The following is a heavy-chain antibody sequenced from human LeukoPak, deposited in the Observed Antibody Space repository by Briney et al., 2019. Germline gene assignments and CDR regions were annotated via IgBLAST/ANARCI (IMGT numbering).Heavy chain of an antibody. D-gene: IGHD3-3*01. Sequence: SETLSLTCAVYGGSFSGYYWSWIRQPPGKGLEWIGEINHSGSTNYNPSLKSRVTISVDTSKNQFSLKLSSVTAADTAVYYCARGHGTISPRGYYYYYMDVWGKGTTVTASS. CDR2: INHSGST. J-gene: IGHJ6*03. CDR1: GGSFSGYY. V-gene: IGHV4-34*01. CDR3: ARGHGTISPRGYYYYYMDV.